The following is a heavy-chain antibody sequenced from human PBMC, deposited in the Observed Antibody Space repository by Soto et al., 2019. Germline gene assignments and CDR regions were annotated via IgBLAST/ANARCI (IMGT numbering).Heavy chain of an antibody. D-gene: IGHD3-3*01. CDR2: IFHSVTT. CDR3: ARAVGITFLGVVTQYDE. Sequence: SETLSLTCGFSGFSISRGHYWGWIRPPPGKGLEWIGSIFHSVTTWYNPSLKSRATISVDTSKNQCFLNLSSVTGADTAVYYCARAVGITFLGVVTQYDEWGQGILVTLCS. CDR1: GFSISRGHY. J-gene: IGHJ4*02. V-gene: IGHV4-38-2*01.